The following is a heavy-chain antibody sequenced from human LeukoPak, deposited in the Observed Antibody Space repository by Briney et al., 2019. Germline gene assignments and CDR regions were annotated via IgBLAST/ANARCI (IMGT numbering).Heavy chain of an antibody. V-gene: IGHV3-7*01. CDR3: ARGGGSGRYGLPFDS. CDR2: MKQDGREK. CDR1: GFTFSSYS. J-gene: IGHJ4*02. Sequence: GGSLRLSCAASGFTFSSYSMNWVRQAPGKGLEWVANMKQDGREKYLVDSVKGRFTISRDNAKNSVYLQMNSLTDEDTGVYCARGGGSGRYGLPFDSWGQGTLVTVSS. D-gene: IGHD6-13*01.